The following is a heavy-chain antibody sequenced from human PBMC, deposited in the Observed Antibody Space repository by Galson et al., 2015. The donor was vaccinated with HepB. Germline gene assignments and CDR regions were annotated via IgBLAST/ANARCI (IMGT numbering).Heavy chain of an antibody. CDR3: ARCSEGGYCGGDCYPYYFDY. D-gene: IGHD2-21*02. J-gene: IGHJ4*02. Sequence: PPGKALEWLALIDWDDDKYYSTSLKTRLTISKDTSKNQVVLTMTNMDPVDTATYYCARCSEGGYCGGDCYPYYFDYWGQGTLVTVSS. CDR2: IDWDDDK. V-gene: IGHV2-70*01.